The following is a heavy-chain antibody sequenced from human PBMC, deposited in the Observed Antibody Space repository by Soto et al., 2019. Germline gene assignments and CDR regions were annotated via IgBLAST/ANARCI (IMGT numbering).Heavy chain of an antibody. V-gene: IGHV3-21*01. CDR1: GFTFSSYS. CDR3: ARSQLGKLGYCSSTSCSYYYYGMDV. J-gene: IGHJ6*02. D-gene: IGHD2-2*01. Sequence: GGSLRLSCAASGFTFSSYSMNWVRQAPGKGLEWVSSISSSSSYIYYADSVKGRFTISRDNAKNSRYLQMNSLRAEDTAVYYCARSQLGKLGYCSSTSCSYYYYGMDVWGQGTTVTVSS. CDR2: ISSSSSYI.